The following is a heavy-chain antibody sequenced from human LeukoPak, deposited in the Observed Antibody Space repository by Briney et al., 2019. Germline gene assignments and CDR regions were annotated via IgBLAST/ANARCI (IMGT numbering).Heavy chain of an antibody. J-gene: IGHJ3*02. CDR3: ASGYSGYDDAFDI. Sequence: SETLSLTCTVSGGSVSSGSYYWSWIRQPPGKGLEWIGYIYYSGSTNYNPSLKSRVTISVDTSKNQFSLKLSSVTAADTAVYYCASGYSGYDDAFDIRGQGTMVTVSS. V-gene: IGHV4-61*01. CDR2: IYYSGST. CDR1: GGSVSSGSYY. D-gene: IGHD5-12*01.